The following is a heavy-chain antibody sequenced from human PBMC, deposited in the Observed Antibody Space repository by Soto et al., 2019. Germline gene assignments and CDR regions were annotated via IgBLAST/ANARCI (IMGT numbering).Heavy chain of an antibody. V-gene: IGHV1-69*01. J-gene: IGHJ5*02. CDR2: IIPIFGTA. D-gene: IGHD6-6*01. CDR3: ARDSSSRGWFDP. CDR1: GGTFSSYA. Sequence: QVQLVQSGAEVKKPGSSVKVSCKASGGTFSSYAISWVRQAPGQGLEWMGGIIPIFGTANYAQKFQGRVTITADEPTSTAYMEPSSLRAEDTAVYYCARDSSSRGWFDPWGQGTLVTVSS.